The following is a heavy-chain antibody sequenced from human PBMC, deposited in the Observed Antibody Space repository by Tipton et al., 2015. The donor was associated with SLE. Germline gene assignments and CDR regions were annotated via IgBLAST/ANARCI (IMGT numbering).Heavy chain of an antibody. J-gene: IGHJ3*02. CDR1: GYSITSGYY. CDR2: MYQSGNT. Sequence: TLSLTCAVSGYSITSGYYWGWIRQPPGKGLEWIGSMYQSGNTYYSPSLKSRVTLSVDTSKNQFSLKLTSVTAADTAVYYCARDGYDTSGLKAFNIWGQGTMVTVSS. V-gene: IGHV4-38-2*02. D-gene: IGHD3-22*01. CDR3: ARDGYDTSGLKAFNI.